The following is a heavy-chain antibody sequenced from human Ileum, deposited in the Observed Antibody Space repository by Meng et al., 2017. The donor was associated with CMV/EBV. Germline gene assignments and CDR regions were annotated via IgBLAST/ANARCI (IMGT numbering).Heavy chain of an antibody. Sequence: ASVKVSCKASGYTFSDYYMYWVRQPPGQGLEWVGWINPNSGFTMYAQRFQGRVTMTRDTSITTAYMELSRLRSDDTAVYYCARHREPSSGSSWLYYAMDVWGQGTTVTVSS. J-gene: IGHJ6*01. D-gene: IGHD3-22*01. CDR2: INPNSGFT. CDR1: GYTFSDYY. CDR3: ARHREPSSGSSWLYYAMDV. V-gene: IGHV1-2*02.